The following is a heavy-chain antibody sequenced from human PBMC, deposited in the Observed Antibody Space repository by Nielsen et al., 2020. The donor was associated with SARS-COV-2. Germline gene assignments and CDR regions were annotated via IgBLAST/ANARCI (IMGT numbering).Heavy chain of an antibody. CDR3: ARLYFDY. Sequence: ASVKVSCKVSGYTLTELSMHWVRQAPGQGLEWMGRINPNSGGTNYAQKFQGRVTMTRDTSISTAYMELSRLRSDDTAVYYCARLYFDYWGQGTLVTVSS. CDR1: GYTLTELS. V-gene: IGHV1-2*06. J-gene: IGHJ4*02. CDR2: INPNSGGT.